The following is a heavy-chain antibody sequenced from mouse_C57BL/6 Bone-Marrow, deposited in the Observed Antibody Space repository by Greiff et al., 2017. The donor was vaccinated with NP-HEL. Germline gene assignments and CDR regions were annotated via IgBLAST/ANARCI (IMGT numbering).Heavy chain of an antibody. CDR3: ARQDYVYFDV. J-gene: IGHJ1*03. CDR1: GFTFSDYG. V-gene: IGHV5-15*01. D-gene: IGHD2-4*01. Sequence: EVQRVESGGGLVQPGGSLKLSCAASGFTFSDYGMAWVRQAPRKGPEWVAFISNLAYSIYYADTVTGRFTISRENAKNTLYLEMSSLRSEDTAMYYCARQDYVYFDVWGTGTTVTVSS. CDR2: ISNLAYSI.